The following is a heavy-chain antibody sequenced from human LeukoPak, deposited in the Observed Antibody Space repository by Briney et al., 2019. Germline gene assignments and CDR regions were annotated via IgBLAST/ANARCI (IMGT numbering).Heavy chain of an antibody. V-gene: IGHV5-51*01. CDR3: ARLRGGAHYESKRPYSDY. D-gene: IGHD3-3*01. J-gene: IGHJ4*02. CDR2: IYPADSDT. Sequence: GESLKISCKVSGSSFTAFWLGWVRQMPGKGLEWMGSIYPADSDTTYSPSFKGQVTMSADKSISTAYLQWRSLKTSDTAMYFCARLRGGAHYESKRPYSDYWGQGTLVTVAS. CDR1: GSSFTAFW.